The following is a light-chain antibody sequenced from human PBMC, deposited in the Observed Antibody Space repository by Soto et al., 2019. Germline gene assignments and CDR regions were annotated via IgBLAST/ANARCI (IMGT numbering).Light chain of an antibody. J-gene: IGLJ1*01. Sequence: QSALTQPASVSGSPGQSITISCTGTSSDVGRYNRVSWYQQHPGKAPKLLIYEGSKRPSGVSNRFSGSKSGNTASLTISGLQAEDEADYYCCSYAGSSTSLYVFGTGTKVTVL. CDR3: CSYAGSSTSLYV. CDR1: SSDVGRYNR. CDR2: EGS. V-gene: IGLV2-23*01.